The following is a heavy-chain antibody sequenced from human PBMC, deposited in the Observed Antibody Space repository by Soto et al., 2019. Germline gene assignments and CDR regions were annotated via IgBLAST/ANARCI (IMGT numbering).Heavy chain of an antibody. CDR3: AKGPHTHVGWPYYFES. D-gene: IGHD6-19*01. CDR2: SSPRGDTI. CDR1: GXSLANYP. V-gene: IGHV3-48*02. Sequence: GSLRLSGVASGXSLANYPMNWVRQTPVKGLEWISYSSPRGDTIYYADSVEGRFNISRDNAGNSLSLHMSSLSDEDSAIYYCAKGPHTHVGWPYYFESCGQGVPGTVSS. J-gene: IGHJ4*02.